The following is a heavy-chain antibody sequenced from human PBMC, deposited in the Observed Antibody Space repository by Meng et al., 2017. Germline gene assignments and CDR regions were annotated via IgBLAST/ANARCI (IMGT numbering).Heavy chain of an antibody. CDR2: ISGSGGST. J-gene: IGHJ4*02. CDR1: GFTFSSYA. D-gene: IGHD2/OR15-2a*01. CDR3: AKDMGIYGLGADY. Sequence: ESLKIPCAASGFTFSSYAMSWVRQAPGKGLEWVSAISGSGGSTYYADPVKGRFTISRDNSKNTLYLKMNSLRAEDTAVYYCAKDMGIYGLGADYWGQGTLVTVSS. V-gene: IGHV3-23*01.